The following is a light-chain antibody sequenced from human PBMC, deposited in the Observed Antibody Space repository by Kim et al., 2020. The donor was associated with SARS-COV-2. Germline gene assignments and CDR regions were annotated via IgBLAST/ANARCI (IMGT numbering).Light chain of an antibody. V-gene: IGKV3D-15*01. Sequence: VSPGQSASLSGRASQTVRTHLAWYQQKSGQAPRLLIYGASGRAAGIPSRFSGSGSGTEFTLTVSSLQSEDIAIYFCQHYYTWPYTFGQGTKVDIK. CDR3: QHYYTWPYT. CDR1: QTVRTH. J-gene: IGKJ2*01. CDR2: GAS.